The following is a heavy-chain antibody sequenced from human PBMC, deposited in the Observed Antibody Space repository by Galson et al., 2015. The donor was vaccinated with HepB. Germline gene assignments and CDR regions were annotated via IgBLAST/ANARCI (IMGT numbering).Heavy chain of an antibody. V-gene: IGHV3-21*01. CDR2: ISSSSSFI. J-gene: IGHJ6*02. CDR1: GFTFSTYS. CDR3: ARAAPTSAGTREYHYYGMDV. D-gene: IGHD6-13*01. Sequence: SLRLSCAASGFTFSTYSMNWVRQAPGKGLEWVSSISSSSSFIYYADSVTGRFTISRDNAKNSQYLQMNSLRGEDTAVYYCARAAPTSAGTREYHYYGMDVWGQGTTVTVSS.